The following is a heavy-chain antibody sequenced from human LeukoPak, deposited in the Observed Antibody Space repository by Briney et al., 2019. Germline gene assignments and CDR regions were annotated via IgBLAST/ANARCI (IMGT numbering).Heavy chain of an antibody. CDR3: ARDAATGYSGYEVFDY. J-gene: IGHJ4*02. Sequence: PGRSLRLSCGASGFTFSSYGMHWVRQAPGKGLEWVAVIWYDGSNKYYADSVKGRFTISRDNSKNTLYLQMNSLRAEDTAVYYCARDAATGYSGYEVFDYWGQGTLVTVSS. D-gene: IGHD5-12*01. CDR1: GFTFSSYG. CDR2: IWYDGSNK. V-gene: IGHV3-33*01.